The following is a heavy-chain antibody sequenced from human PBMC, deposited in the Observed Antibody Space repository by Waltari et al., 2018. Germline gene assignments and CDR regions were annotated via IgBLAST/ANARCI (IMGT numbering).Heavy chain of an antibody. V-gene: IGHV4-34*01. CDR2: INHSPNS. D-gene: IGHD4-17*01. CDR3: VRGGVPDAYGDGSDYRNWFDP. Sequence: QVHLQQWGAGLLRPSETLSLICAVYGGSLRGYYWGWIRQPPGKGLEWIGEINHSPNSNYNPSLRSRVHMSIDTSQNQFSLQLTSVTAADTGVYYCVRGGVPDAYGDGSDYRNWFDPWGQGILVTVSS. J-gene: IGHJ5*02. CDR1: GGSLRGYY.